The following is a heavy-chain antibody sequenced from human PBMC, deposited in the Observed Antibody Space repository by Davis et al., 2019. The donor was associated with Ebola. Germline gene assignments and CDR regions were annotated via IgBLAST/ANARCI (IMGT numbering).Heavy chain of an antibody. J-gene: IGHJ4*02. CDR2: ISGSGGST. V-gene: IGHV3-23*01. CDR3: AKSRVSSWLLAY. D-gene: IGHD6-13*01. CDR1: GFTFSDDY. Sequence: GESLKISCAASGFTFSDDYMNWIRQAPGKGLEWVSAISGSGGSTYYADSVKGRFTISRDNSKNTLYLQMNSLRAEDTAVYYCAKSRVSSWLLAYWGQGTLVTVSS.